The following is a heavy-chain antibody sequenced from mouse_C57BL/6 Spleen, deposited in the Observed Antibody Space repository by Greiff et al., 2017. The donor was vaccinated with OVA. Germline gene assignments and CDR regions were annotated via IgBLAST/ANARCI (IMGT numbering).Heavy chain of an antibody. CDR2: IYPGDGDT. CDR3: SRDGYYSYFDY. V-gene: IGHV1-82*01. D-gene: IGHD2-3*01. Sequence: VQLQQSGPELVKPGASVKISCKASGYAFSSSWMNWVKQRPGKGLEWIGRIYPGDGDTNYNGKFKGKATLTADKSSSTAYMQLSSLTSEDSAVYVCSRDGYYSYFDYWGQGTTLTVSS. J-gene: IGHJ2*01. CDR1: GYAFSSSW.